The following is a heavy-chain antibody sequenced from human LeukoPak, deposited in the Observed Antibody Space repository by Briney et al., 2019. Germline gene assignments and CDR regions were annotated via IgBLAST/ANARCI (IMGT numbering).Heavy chain of an antibody. Sequence: SETLSLTCTVSGGSVNTYYWSWIRQPPGKGLEWIGYIYDSVIYDTVITNYNPSLKTRVTISVDASKNQLSLKLRSVTAADTAVYYCAKHPLYADWGQGTLVTVSS. D-gene: IGHD2-8*01. CDR1: GGSVNTYY. V-gene: IGHV4-59*08. CDR3: AKHPLYAD. J-gene: IGHJ4*02. CDR2: IYDSVIYDTVIT.